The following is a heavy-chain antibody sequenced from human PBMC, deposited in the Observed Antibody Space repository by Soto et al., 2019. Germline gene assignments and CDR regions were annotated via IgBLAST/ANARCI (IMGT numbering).Heavy chain of an antibody. CDR2: FFHTGST. Sequence: TSETLSLTCTVSGASISSEPVYWSWFRRFPGKGLEWVGYFFHTGSTSPNPSLRGRVAIFVDTSKNQFSLRLSSVTAADTAVYYCARASRGYSAAGDYFYPLGFDSWSQGTLVTVSS. D-gene: IGHD3-22*01. V-gene: IGHV4-31*03. CDR3: ARASRGYSAAGDYFYPLGFDS. CDR1: GASISSEPVY. J-gene: IGHJ4*01.